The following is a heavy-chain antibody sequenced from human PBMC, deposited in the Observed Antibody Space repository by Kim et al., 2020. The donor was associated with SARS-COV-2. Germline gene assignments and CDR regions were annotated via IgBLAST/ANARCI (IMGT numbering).Heavy chain of an antibody. CDR3: ARKIAVAGTGFDI. CDR1: GFTFSSYA. CDR2: ISYDGSNK. J-gene: IGHJ3*02. D-gene: IGHD6-19*01. V-gene: IGHV3-30-3*01. Sequence: GGSLRLSCAASGFTFSSYAMHWVRQAPGKGLEWVAVISYDGSNKYYADSVKGRFTISRDNSKNTLYLQMNSLRAEDTAVYYCARKIAVAGTGFDIWGQGTMVTVSS.